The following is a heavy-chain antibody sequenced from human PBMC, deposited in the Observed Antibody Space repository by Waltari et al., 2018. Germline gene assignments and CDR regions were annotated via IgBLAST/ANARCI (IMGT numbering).Heavy chain of an antibody. CDR2: LYTSDGT. Sequence: EVQLVESGGGLIQPGGSLSLSCAASGFTVSSSNMSWVRQAPGKGLEWVSVLYTSDGTYDADSVRSRFTISRDNAKNTRYLQMNSLRADDTALYYCAREQRTYYFDYWGQGTLVTVSS. CDR1: GFTVSSSN. J-gene: IGHJ4*02. V-gene: IGHV3-53*01. CDR3: AREQRTYYFDY. D-gene: IGHD6-25*01.